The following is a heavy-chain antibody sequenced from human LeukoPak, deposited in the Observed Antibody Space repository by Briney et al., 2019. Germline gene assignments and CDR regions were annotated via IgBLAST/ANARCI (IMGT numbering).Heavy chain of an antibody. D-gene: IGHD3-10*01. CDR1: GYTFTSYD. CDR2: MNPNSGNT. V-gene: IGHV1-8*01. J-gene: IGHJ5*02. CDR3: ARGRKLLWFGESLAAYNWFDP. Sequence: ASVKVSCKASGYTFTSYDINWVRQAPGQGLEWMGWMNPNSGNTGYAQKFQGRVTMTRNTSISTAYMELSSLRSEDTAVYYCARGRKLLWFGESLAAYNWFDPWGQGTQVTVSS.